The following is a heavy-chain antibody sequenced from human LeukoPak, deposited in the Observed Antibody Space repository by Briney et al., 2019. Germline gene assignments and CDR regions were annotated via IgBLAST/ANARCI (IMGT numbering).Heavy chain of an antibody. CDR3: ARLKRYFDWTWAIYFDY. V-gene: IGHV5-51*01. J-gene: IGHJ4*02. CDR2: IYPGDSDT. Sequence: GESLKISCKGSGYSFTSYWIGWVRQVPGKGLEWMGIIYPGDSDTRYSPSFQGQVTISADKSISTAYLQWSSLKASDTAMYYCARLKRYFDWTWAIYFDYWGQGTLVTVSS. D-gene: IGHD3-9*01. CDR1: GYSFTSYW.